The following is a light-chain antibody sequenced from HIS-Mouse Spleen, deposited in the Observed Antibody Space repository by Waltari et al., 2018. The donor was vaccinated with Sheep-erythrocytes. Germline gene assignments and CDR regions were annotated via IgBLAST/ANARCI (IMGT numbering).Light chain of an antibody. CDR3: QQANSFPIT. J-gene: IGKJ5*01. V-gene: IGKV1-12*01. Sequence: DIQMTQSPSSVSVSVGDRVTITCRASQGISSWFAWYQQKPGKAPKLLIYAASSLQSGVPSRVSGSGSGTDFTLTISSLQPEDFATYYCQQANSFPITFGQGTRLEIK. CDR2: AAS. CDR1: QGISSW.